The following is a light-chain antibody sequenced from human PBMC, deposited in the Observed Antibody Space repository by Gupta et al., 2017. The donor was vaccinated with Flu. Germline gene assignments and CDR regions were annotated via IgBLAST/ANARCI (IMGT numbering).Light chain of an antibody. CDR1: QGISSY. Sequence: TITCRASQGISSYLAWYQQKPGKAPKLLIYAASTLQSGVPSRFSGSGSGTDFTLTISCLQSEDFATYYCQQDYSYPYTFGQGTXLEIK. J-gene: IGKJ2*01. V-gene: IGKV1-8*01. CDR2: AAS. CDR3: QQDYSYPYT.